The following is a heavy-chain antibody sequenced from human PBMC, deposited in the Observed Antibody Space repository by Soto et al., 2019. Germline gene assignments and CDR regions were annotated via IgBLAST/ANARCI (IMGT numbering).Heavy chain of an antibody. V-gene: IGHV1-18*04. J-gene: IGHJ6*02. CDR1: GYTFTSYC. Sequence: ASLKGSCKASGYTFTSYCISGVRQSPLRLREWMGWISAYNGNTNYAQKLQGRVTMTTDKSTSTAYMELSSLRSEDTAVYYCASGGYSGYHYDSYYYAMDVWGQGTTVTVSS. CDR2: ISAYNGNT. D-gene: IGHD5-12*01. CDR3: ASGGYSGYHYDSYYYAMDV.